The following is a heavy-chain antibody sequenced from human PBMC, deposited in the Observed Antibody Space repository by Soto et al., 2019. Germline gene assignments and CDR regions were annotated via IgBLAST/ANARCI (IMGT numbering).Heavy chain of an antibody. Sequence: EVQLVESGGGLVQPGGSLRLSCAASGFTFSSYSMNWVRQAPGKGLEWVSYISSSSSTIYYEDSVKGRFTISRDNAKNSLYLQMNSLRAEDTAVYYCARDSGKYDAFDIWGQGTMVTVSS. CDR1: GFTFSSYS. CDR2: ISSSSSTI. V-gene: IGHV3-48*01. J-gene: IGHJ3*02. D-gene: IGHD3-10*01. CDR3: ARDSGKYDAFDI.